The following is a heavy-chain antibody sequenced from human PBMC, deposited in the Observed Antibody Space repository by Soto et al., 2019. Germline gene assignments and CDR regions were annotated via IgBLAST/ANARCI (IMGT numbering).Heavy chain of an antibody. CDR3: AKVRYDFGSTYYFDS. J-gene: IGHJ4*02. V-gene: IGHV3-9*01. CDR2: ITWNSRVL. CDR1: GLNFDDFA. Sequence: EVQLVESGGRLVQPGRSLRLSCVGTGLNFDDFAMHWVRQAPGKGLEWVSGITWNSRVLAYADSVKGRFTISRDNARNSLYLPMDSLRDEDTSLDYCAKVRYDFGSTYYFDSWGQGTLVNVSS. D-gene: IGHD3-3*01.